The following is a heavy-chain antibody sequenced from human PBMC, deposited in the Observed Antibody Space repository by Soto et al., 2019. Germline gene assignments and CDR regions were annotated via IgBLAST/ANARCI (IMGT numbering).Heavy chain of an antibody. V-gene: IGHV4-39*01. J-gene: IGHJ6*03. CDR1: GGSISSSSYY. CDR3: ARLNYGDPLYYYYMDV. D-gene: IGHD4-17*01. Sequence: SWETLSLTCTVSGGSISSSSYYWGWIRQPPGKGLEWIGSIYYSGSTYYNTSLKSRVTISVDTSKNQFSLKLSSVTAADTAVYYCARLNYGDPLYYYYMDVWGKGTTVTVSS. CDR2: IYYSGST.